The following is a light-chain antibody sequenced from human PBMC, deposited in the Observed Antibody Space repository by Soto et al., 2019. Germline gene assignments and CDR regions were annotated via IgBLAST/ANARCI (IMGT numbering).Light chain of an antibody. Sequence: LVLTQSPGSLSLSVWERATFSCRASQTISGNYLAWYKQKPGQAPRLLLFGASSRATGVPDRFSGSGSGTDFTLTLTRLEPEDSAVYYCQHYGNSLXTXGQGTRLEIK. CDR2: GAS. J-gene: IGKJ5*01. V-gene: IGKV3-20*01. CDR3: QHYGNSLXT. CDR1: QTISGNY.